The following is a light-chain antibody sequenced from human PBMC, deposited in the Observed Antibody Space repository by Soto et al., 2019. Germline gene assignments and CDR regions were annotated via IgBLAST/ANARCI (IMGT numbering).Light chain of an antibody. CDR1: QSVNIL. CDR2: RAS. Sequence: EVVLTQSPAILSVSPGEGATLSCRASQSVNILLAWYQQKPGQAPRLLIYRASTRATGVPARFSGSGSETEFTLTISTLQSEDFAVYYCQQYNNWPITFGQGTRLEIK. J-gene: IGKJ5*01. V-gene: IGKV3-15*01. CDR3: QQYNNWPIT.